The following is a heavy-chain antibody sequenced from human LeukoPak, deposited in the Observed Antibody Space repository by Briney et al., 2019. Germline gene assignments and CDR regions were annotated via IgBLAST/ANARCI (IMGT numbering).Heavy chain of an antibody. J-gene: IGHJ4*02. CDR1: GFTFSNAW. Sequence: GGSLRLSCAASGFTFSNAWMSWVRQAPGKGLQWVGRIKSKTDGGTTHYAAPVKGRFTISRDDSTNTLYLQMNSLKSEDTAVYYCTTYGLGRKFDYWGQGILVTVSS. V-gene: IGHV3-15*01. CDR3: TTYGLGRKFDY. CDR2: IKSKTDGGTT. D-gene: IGHD3-10*01.